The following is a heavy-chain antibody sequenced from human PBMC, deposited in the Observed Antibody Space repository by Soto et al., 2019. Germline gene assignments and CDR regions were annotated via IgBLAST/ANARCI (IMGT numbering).Heavy chain of an antibody. D-gene: IGHD6-13*01. CDR2: IYNGVST. V-gene: IGHV3-66*04. Sequence: EVQLVESGGGLVQPGGSLRLSCAASESIVSSNYMSWVRQAPGKGLEWVSVIYNGVSTYYADSVNSRYTISRDNSSTMYYRQRNSLRADDAAVYYGARHNAAVCSYRRALWGQWTTVTVCS. CDR3: ARHNAAVCSYRRAL. CDR1: ESIVSSNY. J-gene: IGHJ6*02.